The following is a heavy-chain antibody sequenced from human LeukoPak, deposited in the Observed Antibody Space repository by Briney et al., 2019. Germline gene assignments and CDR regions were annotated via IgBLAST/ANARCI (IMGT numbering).Heavy chain of an antibody. CDR2: IHNSGGT. CDR1: GDSISSYY. Sequence: SETLSLTCTVSGDSISSYYWSWIRQPPGKGLEGIGYIHNSGGTNYIPSLQRRVTISIDTSKNQFSLKLSLGTAAHSCVYSFATLPRLSTPPDRYYLDYWGQGGLVTVSS. V-gene: IGHV4-4*09. CDR3: ATLPRLSTPPDRYYLDY. D-gene: IGHD3-16*02. J-gene: IGHJ4*02.